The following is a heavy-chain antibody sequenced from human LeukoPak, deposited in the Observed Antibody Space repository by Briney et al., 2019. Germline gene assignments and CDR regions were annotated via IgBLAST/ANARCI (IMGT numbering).Heavy chain of an antibody. J-gene: IGHJ4*02. D-gene: IGHD2-15*01. Sequence: GGSLRLSCAASGFTFSTYSMNWVRQAPGKGLEWVSSISSSSGYIYYADSVKGRFTISRDNAKHSLYLRMNSLRADDTAVYYCARCSGGSYYHSDDYWGQGTLVTVSS. CDR3: ARCSGGSYYHSDDY. CDR2: ISSSSGYI. V-gene: IGHV3-21*01. CDR1: GFTFSTYS.